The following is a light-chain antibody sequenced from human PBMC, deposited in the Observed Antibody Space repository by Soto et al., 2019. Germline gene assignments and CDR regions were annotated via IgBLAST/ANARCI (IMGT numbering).Light chain of an antibody. CDR1: QTVSSN. CDR2: HAS. J-gene: IGKJ5*01. CDR3: QQYNTWPPSTT. V-gene: IGKV3D-15*01. Sequence: EIIMTQSPATLSLSPGERATLSCRASQTVSSNLAWYEQKNGQAPRLLIYHASIRATGIPARFSGSGSGTEFTLTISSLQSEDFAIDYCQQYNTWPPSTTFGQGTRLEIK.